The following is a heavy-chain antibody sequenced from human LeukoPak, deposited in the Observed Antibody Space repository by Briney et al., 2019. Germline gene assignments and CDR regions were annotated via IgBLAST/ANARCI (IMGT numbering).Heavy chain of an antibody. CDR3: VVGSGSYTRDYYGMDV. V-gene: IGHV3-30*03. J-gene: IGHJ6*02. Sequence: GGSLRLSCAASGFTFNAFGMNWVRQAPGKGLEWVAVISYDGSNDYYADSVKGRFTISRDNSKSTLYLQMNSLRAEDTAVYYCVVGSGSYTRDYYGMDVWGQGTTVTVSS. CDR2: ISYDGSND. CDR1: GFTFNAFG. D-gene: IGHD1-26*01.